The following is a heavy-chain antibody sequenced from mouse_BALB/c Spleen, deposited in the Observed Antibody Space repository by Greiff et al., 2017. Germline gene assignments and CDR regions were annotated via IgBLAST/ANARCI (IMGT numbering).Heavy chain of an antibody. Sequence: QVQLQQSGAELARPGASVKLSCKASGYTFTSYWMQWVKQRPGQGLEWIGAIYPGDGDTRYTQKFKGKATLTADKSSSTAYMQLSSLASEDSAVYYCARSDFDLLITTAKGYFDYWGQGTTLTVSS. CDR2: IYPGDGDT. J-gene: IGHJ2*01. CDR3: ARSDFDLLITTAKGYFDY. CDR1: GYTFTSYW. V-gene: IGHV1-87*01. D-gene: IGHD1-1*01.